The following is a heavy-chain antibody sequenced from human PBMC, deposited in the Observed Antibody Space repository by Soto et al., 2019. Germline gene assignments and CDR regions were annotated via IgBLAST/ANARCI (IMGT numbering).Heavy chain of an antibody. Sequence: QVQLVESGGGVVQPGRSLRLSCAASGFTFSNYGMHWVRQAPGKGLEWVALIWYDGSNKYYADSVKGRFTISRDNSENTLYLQLNSLRAEDTAVYYCAVNYGDYVGYWGQGTLVTVSS. CDR1: GFTFSNYG. CDR3: AVNYGDYVGY. V-gene: IGHV3-33*01. J-gene: IGHJ4*02. D-gene: IGHD4-17*01. CDR2: IWYDGSNK.